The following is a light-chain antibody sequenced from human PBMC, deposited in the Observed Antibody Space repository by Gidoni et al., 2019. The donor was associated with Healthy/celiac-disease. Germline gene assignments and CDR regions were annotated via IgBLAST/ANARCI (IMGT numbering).Light chain of an antibody. CDR2: AAS. CDR3: QQSYSTLWT. J-gene: IGKJ1*01. V-gene: IGKV1-39*01. CDR1: QSISSY. Sequence: DIHMTQSPSSLSASVGDRVTITCRASQSISSYLNWYQQKPGKAPKLLIYAASSLQSGVPSRFSGSGYGTDFTLTISSLQPEDCATYYCQQSYSTLWTFGQGTKVEIK.